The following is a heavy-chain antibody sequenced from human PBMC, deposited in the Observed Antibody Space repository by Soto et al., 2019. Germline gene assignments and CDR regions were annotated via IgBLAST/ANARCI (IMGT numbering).Heavy chain of an antibody. Sequence: PAETLSLTCAVSGDSVTSNVWWSWVRQPPGKGLEWIGEAYHNGLTDYNPSLKSRVTMSVDTSKNEFSLKLTYLTAADTAIYYCARDAAVPGESDRFDYWGQGTLVTVSS. J-gene: IGHJ4*02. CDR2: AYHNGLT. D-gene: IGHD6-19*01. V-gene: IGHV4-4*02. CDR3: ARDAAVPGESDRFDY. CDR1: GDSVTSNVW.